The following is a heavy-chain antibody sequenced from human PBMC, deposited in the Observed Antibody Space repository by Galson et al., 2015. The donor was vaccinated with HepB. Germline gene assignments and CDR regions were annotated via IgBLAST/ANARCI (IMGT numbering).Heavy chain of an antibody. CDR1: GGSISGST. CDR3: ARDRIMDV. V-gene: IGHV1-69*13. Sequence: SVKVSCKASGGSISGSTISWLRQAPGQGLEWMGGIISKFGTTNYAQKFRGRVIITADDSTNTANMEVRSLRSDDTAVYYCARDRIMDVWGKGTTVTVSS. D-gene: IGHD2/OR15-2a*01. J-gene: IGHJ6*03. CDR2: IISKFGTT.